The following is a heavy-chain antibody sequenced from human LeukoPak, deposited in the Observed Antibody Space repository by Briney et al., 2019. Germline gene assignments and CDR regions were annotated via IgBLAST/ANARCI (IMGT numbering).Heavy chain of an antibody. Sequence: SETLSLTCSVSGYSISSDYYWGWIRQPPGKGLEWIGSIYHSGNTYYNPSLKSRITISVDTSKSRFSLSLGSVTAADTAVYYCASAVSLGYCSGGSCYSSNYFDYWGQGTLVTVSS. CDR1: GYSISSDYY. CDR2: IYHSGNT. V-gene: IGHV4-38-2*02. D-gene: IGHD2-15*01. CDR3: ASAVSLGYCSGGSCYSSNYFDY. J-gene: IGHJ4*02.